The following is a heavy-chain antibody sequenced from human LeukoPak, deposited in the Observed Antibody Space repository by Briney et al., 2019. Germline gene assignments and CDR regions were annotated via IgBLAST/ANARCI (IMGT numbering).Heavy chain of an antibody. CDR1: GFTFSSYG. CDR3: AKDRKQLLRYYFDY. CDR2: IRYDGSNK. D-gene: IGHD2-2*01. V-gene: IGHV3-30*02. J-gene: IGHJ4*02. Sequence: GGSLRLSCAASGFTFSSYGMHWVRQAPGKGLEWVAFIRYDGSNKYYADSVKGRFTISRDNSKNTLYLQMNSLRAEDTAVYYCAKDRKQLLRYYFDYWGQGTLDTVSS.